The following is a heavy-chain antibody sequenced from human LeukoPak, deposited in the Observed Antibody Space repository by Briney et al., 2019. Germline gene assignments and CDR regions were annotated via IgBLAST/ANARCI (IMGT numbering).Heavy chain of an antibody. CDR3: AKGVTIFGMDYYYYMDV. V-gene: IGHV3-23*01. D-gene: IGHD3-3*01. J-gene: IGHJ6*03. CDR2: ISGSGGST. CDR1: GFIFSSYA. Sequence: PGGSLRLSCAASGFIFSSYAMSWVRQAPGKGLEWVSAISGSGGSTYYADSVKGRFTISRDNSKNTLYLQMNSLRAEDTAVYYCAKGVTIFGMDYYYYMDVWGKGTTVTVSS.